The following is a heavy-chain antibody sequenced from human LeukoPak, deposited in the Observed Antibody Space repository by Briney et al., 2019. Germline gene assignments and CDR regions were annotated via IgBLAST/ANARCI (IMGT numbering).Heavy chain of an antibody. Sequence: SQTVSLTCADSGGSISSGGYSWSWIQQPPGKGLEWIGYIYHSGSTYYNPSLKSRVTISVDRSKNQFSLKLSSVTAADTAVYYCARDTYYYDSSGYPQKDWYFDLWGRGTLVTVSS. V-gene: IGHV4-30-2*01. J-gene: IGHJ2*01. CDR1: GGSISSGGYS. CDR3: ARDTYYYDSSGYPQKDWYFDL. D-gene: IGHD3-22*01. CDR2: IYHSGST.